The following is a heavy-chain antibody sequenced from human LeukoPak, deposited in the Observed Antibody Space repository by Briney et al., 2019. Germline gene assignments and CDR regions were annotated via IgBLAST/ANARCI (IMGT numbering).Heavy chain of an antibody. V-gene: IGHV3-74*01. CDR3: ARDQGIWGLRRFWYFDY. CDR2: VSSAGYTT. Sequence: GGSLRLSCAGSGFTFSGDWMHWVRQAPGKGLVWVSHVSSAGYTTRYADSVKGRFTISRDNAKNTLYLQMNSLRAEDTAVYYCARDQGIWGLRRFWYFDYWGQGTLVTVSS. D-gene: IGHD5-12*01. J-gene: IGHJ4*02. CDR1: GFTFSGDW.